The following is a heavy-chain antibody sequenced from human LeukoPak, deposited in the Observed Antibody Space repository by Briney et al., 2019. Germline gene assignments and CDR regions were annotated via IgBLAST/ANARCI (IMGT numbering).Heavy chain of an antibody. Sequence: GGSLRLSCAASGFNFGDYFMSWIRQAPGKGLEWVSSISSTSAYIYYAESVKGRFSISRDNVDNVVHLQMSSLRNEDTAFYYCARVAVAGPTGWFDAWGQGTLVTVSS. V-gene: IGHV3-11*06. CDR1: GFNFGDYF. D-gene: IGHD6-19*01. CDR2: ISSTSAYI. CDR3: ARVAVAGPTGWFDA. J-gene: IGHJ5*02.